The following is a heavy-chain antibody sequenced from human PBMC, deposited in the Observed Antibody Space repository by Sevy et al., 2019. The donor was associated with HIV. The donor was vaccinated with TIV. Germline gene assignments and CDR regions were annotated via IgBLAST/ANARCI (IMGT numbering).Heavy chain of an antibody. Sequence: GGSLRLSCAASRFTFNTYWMSWVRQAPGKGLEWVGNIKEDGSAKYYADSVKGRFTISRDNAKNSLYLQMNSLRVEDTAVYYRARDSPGYGGYNYWGQGTLVTVSS. CDR3: ARDSPGYGGYNY. CDR2: IKEDGSAK. J-gene: IGHJ4*02. D-gene: IGHD1-26*01. V-gene: IGHV3-7*01. CDR1: RFTFNTYW.